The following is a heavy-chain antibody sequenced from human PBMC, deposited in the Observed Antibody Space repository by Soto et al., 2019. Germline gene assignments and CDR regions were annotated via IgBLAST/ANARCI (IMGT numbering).Heavy chain of an antibody. J-gene: IGHJ4*02. D-gene: IGHD3-16*01. CDR2: ISYDGSNK. CDR1: GFTFSSYG. V-gene: IGHV3-30*18. Sequence: GGSLRLSCAASGFTFSSYGMHWVRQAPGKGLEWVAVISYDGSNKYYADSVKGRFTISRDNSKNTLYLQMNSLRAEDTAVYYCAKDVYDYVWRSFDFVYRGQGPLVTVSS. CDR3: AKDVYDYVWRSFDFVY.